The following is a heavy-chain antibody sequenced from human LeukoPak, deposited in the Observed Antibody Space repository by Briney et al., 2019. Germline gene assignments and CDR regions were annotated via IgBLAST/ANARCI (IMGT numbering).Heavy chain of an antibody. V-gene: IGHV1-2*02. CDR1: GYTFKGFY. J-gene: IGHJ5*02. Sequence: GASVKVSCKAFGYTFKGFYMHWVRQAPGQGLEWMGWINPNSGVTNFAQKFQGRVSMTRDTSINTAYMDLASLRSDDTAVYYCAREEEGFDPWGQGTLVTVSS. CDR2: INPNSGVT. CDR3: AREEEGFDP.